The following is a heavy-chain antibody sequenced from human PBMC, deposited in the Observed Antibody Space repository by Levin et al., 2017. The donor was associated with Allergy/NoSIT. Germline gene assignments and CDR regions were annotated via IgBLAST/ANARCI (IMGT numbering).Heavy chain of an antibody. J-gene: IGHJ4*02. V-gene: IGHV3-64*01. CDR3: ASAPRGKVIPAALDY. Sequence: PGGSLRLSCAASGFPFSSYAMYWVRQAPGKGLEYISGISSNGDTTSYANSVKGRFTISRDNSNNMLYLQTGSLRAEDMAVYYCASAPRGKVIPAALDYWGQGTLVTVSS. CDR1: GFPFSSYA. D-gene: IGHD2-2*01. CDR2: ISSNGDTT.